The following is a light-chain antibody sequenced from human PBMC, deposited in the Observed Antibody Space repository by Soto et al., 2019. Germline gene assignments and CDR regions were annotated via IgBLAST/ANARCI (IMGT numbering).Light chain of an antibody. CDR3: QVWDSSSDHAV. V-gene: IGLV3-21*04. J-gene: IGLJ7*01. CDR2: YDN. Sequence: SSELTQPPSVSVAPGKTARITCGGNNIGIKSVHWYQQKPGQAPVLVIYYDNDRPSGIPERFSGSNSGNTATLTISRVEAGDEADYYCQVWDSSSDHAVFGGGTQLTVL. CDR1: NIGIKS.